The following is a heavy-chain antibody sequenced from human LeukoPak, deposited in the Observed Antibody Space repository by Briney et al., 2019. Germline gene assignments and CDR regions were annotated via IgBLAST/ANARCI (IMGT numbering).Heavy chain of an antibody. J-gene: IGHJ4*02. V-gene: IGHV4-4*02. CDR1: GGSISSSNW. CDR2: IYHSGST. D-gene: IGHD3-10*01. CDR3: ARLYYYGSGSYDY. Sequence: SETLSLTCAVSGGSISSSNWWSWVRQPPGKGLEWIGEIYHSGSTNYNPSLKSRVTISVDKSKNQFSLKLSSVTAADTAVYYCARLYYYGSGSYDYWGQGTLVTVSS.